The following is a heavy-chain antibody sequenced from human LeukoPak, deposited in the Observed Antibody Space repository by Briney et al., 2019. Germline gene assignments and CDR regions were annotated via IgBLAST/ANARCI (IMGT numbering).Heavy chain of an antibody. J-gene: IGHJ4*02. V-gene: IGHV3-23*01. CDR3: AKEGAARRPFDY. D-gene: IGHD6-6*01. Sequence: GGSLRLSCAASGFTFSTYAMSWVRQAPGKGLEWVSGISDNGGSTYYADSVKGRFTISRDNSKNTLYLQMNSLTAEDTAVYYCAKEGAARRPFDYWGQGTLVTVSS. CDR1: GFTFSTYA. CDR2: ISDNGGST.